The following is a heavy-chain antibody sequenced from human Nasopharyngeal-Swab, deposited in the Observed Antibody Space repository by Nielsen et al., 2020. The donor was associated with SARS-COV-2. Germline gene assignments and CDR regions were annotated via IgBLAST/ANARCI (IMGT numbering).Heavy chain of an antibody. D-gene: IGHD2-21*02. V-gene: IGHV3-73*01. Sequence: GESLKISCAASGFTFSDSAIHWVPQASGKGLEWVGRIRSKGNNYATAYAASVKGRFTIFRDDPTNTAYLQMNSLKTEETAVYYCTRCGGDCYSGRDYWGQGTLVNVSS. CDR2: IRSKGNNYAT. CDR3: TRCGGDCYSGRDY. CDR1: GFTFSDSA. J-gene: IGHJ4*02.